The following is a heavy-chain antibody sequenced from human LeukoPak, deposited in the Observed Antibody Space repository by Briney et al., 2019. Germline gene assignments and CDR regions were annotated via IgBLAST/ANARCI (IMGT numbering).Heavy chain of an antibody. J-gene: IGHJ4*02. D-gene: IGHD2-15*01. CDR1: GFTFSSYG. CDR3: ARAGDCSGGSCAVV. Sequence: GGSLRLSCAASGFTFSSYGMHWVRQAPGKGLEWVAVIRYDGSNKYYADSVKGRFTISRDNSKNTLYLQMNSLRAEDTAVYYCARAGDCSGGSCAVVWGQGTLVTVSS. CDR2: IRYDGSNK. V-gene: IGHV3-33*01.